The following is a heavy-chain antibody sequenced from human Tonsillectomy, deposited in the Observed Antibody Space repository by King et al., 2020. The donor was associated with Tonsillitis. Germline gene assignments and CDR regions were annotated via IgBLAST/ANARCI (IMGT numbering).Heavy chain of an antibody. Sequence: QLVQSGAELKKPGASVKVSCKASGYTFTSYYMHWVRQAPGQGLEWMGIINPSGDRTSYTQKFQGRVTMTRDTSTSTVYMELSRLRSDDTAVYYCARGPVRYYMDVWGKGTTVTVSS. D-gene: IGHD6-6*01. CDR3: ARGPVRYYMDV. CDR2: INPSGDRT. CDR1: GYTFTSYY. V-gene: IGHV1-46*01. J-gene: IGHJ6*03.